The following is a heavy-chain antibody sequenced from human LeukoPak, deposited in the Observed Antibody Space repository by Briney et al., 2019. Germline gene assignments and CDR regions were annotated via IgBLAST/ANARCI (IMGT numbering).Heavy chain of an antibody. V-gene: IGHV3-48*04. Sequence: GGSLRLSCAASGFTFSSYSMNWVRQAPGKGLEGVSYISSSSSTIYYADSVKGRFTISRDNAKNSLYLQMKSLRAEDTAVYYCARDSAYYGSGSYKYFDYWGQGTLVTVSS. CDR3: ARDSAYYGSGSYKYFDY. CDR2: ISSSSSTI. D-gene: IGHD3-10*01. CDR1: GFTFSSYS. J-gene: IGHJ4*02.